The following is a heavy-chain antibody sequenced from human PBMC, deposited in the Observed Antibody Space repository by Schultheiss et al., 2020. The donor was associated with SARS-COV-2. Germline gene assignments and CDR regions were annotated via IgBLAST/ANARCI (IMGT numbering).Heavy chain of an antibody. CDR3: ARDGHYYDFWSGYYLAYYYYMDV. J-gene: IGHJ6*03. Sequence: GGSLRLSCAASGFTFSSYAMHWVRQAPGKGLKWVAVISYDGSNKYYADSVKGRFTISRDNSKNTLYLQMNSLRAEDTAVYYCARDGHYYDFWSGYYLAYYYYMDVWGKGTTVTVSS. CDR1: GFTFSSYA. V-gene: IGHV3-30-3*01. D-gene: IGHD3-3*01. CDR2: ISYDGSNK.